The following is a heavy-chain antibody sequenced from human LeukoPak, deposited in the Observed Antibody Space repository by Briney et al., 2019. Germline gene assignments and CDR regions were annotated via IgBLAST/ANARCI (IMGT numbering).Heavy chain of an antibody. CDR1: GGSFSGYY. V-gene: IGHV4-34*01. CDR2: IDHSESA. J-gene: IGHJ4*02. D-gene: IGHD6-19*01. Sequence: SETLSLTCSVYGGSFSGYYWTRIRQPPGKGLEWVGEIDHSESANHSPSLKSRLTMSVDTSKSQFSLRLNSVTAADTATYYCARRYSSGFYYFDYWGQGALVTVSS. CDR3: ARRYSSGFYYFDY.